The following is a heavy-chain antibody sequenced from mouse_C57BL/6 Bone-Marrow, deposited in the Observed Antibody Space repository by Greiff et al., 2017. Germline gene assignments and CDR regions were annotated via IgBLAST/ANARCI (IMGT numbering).Heavy chain of an antibody. Sequence: QVQLQQPGAELVKPGASVKMSCKASGYTFTSYWITWVKQRPGQGLEWIGDIYPGSGSTNYNEKFKSKATLTVDTSSSTAYMQRSSLTAEDSAVYYSARFHGYHWYFDVWGTGTTVTVSS. J-gene: IGHJ1*03. CDR3: ARFHGYHWYFDV. CDR1: GYTFTSYW. CDR2: IYPGSGST. V-gene: IGHV1-55*01. D-gene: IGHD2-2*01.